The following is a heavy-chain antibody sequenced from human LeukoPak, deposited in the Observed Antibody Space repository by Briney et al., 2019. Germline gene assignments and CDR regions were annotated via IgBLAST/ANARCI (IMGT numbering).Heavy chain of an antibody. V-gene: IGHV4-59*12. CDR2: IYYSGST. J-gene: IGHJ4*02. D-gene: IGHD3-16*01. CDR1: GGSISSYY. Sequence: SETLSLTCTVSGGSISSYYWSWIRQPPGKGLEWIGYIYYSGSTNYNPSLKSRVTMSVDTSKNQFSLKLSSVTAADTAVYYCASWKSDSGGPRLDYWGQGTLVTVSS. CDR3: ASWKSDSGGPRLDY.